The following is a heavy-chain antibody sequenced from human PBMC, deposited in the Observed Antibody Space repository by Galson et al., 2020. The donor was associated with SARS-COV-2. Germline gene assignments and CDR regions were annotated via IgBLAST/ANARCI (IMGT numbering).Heavy chain of an antibody. D-gene: IGHD3-22*01. CDR3: ARRYYGYYYYYGMDV. J-gene: IGHJ6*02. V-gene: IGHV4-39*01. CDR2: IYYSGST. Sequence: SETLSLTCTVSGGSISSSSYYWGWIRQPPGKGLEWIGSIYYSGSTYSNPSLKSRVTISVDTSKNQFSLKLSSVTAADTAVYYCARRYYGYYYYYGMDVWGQGTTVTVSS. CDR1: GGSISSSSYY.